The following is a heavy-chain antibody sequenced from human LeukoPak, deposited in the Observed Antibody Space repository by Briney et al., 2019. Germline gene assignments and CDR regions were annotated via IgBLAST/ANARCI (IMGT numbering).Heavy chain of an antibody. Sequence: PSETLSLTCAVYGGSFSGYYWSWVRQPPGKGLEWIGGINNSRSTNYNPSLKSRVTISVDTSKNQFSLKLSSVTAADTAVYYCARGGVRSSGWYLSGAMTRYWGQGTLVTVSS. CDR2: INNSRST. V-gene: IGHV4-34*01. J-gene: IGHJ4*02. CDR1: GGSFSGYY. D-gene: IGHD6-19*01. CDR3: ARGGVRSSGWYLSGAMTRY.